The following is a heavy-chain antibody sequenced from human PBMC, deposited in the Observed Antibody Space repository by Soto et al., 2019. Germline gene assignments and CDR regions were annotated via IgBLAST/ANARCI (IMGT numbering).Heavy chain of an antibody. D-gene: IGHD2-2*01. V-gene: IGHV3-7*01. CDR2: ISRSGGDK. J-gene: IGHJ6*03. CDR3: AREGQLLYYYYYYYMDV. Sequence: GGSLRLSCAASGYTFSSYAMSWVLQAPGKGLEWVADISRSGGDKYYVDSVKGRFTISRDNAKNSLYLQMNSLRAEDTAVYYCAREGQLLYYYYYYYMDVWGKGTTVTVSS. CDR1: GYTFSSYA.